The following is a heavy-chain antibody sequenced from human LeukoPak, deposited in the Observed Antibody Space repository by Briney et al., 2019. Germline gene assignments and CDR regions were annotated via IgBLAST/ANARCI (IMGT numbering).Heavy chain of an antibody. D-gene: IGHD2-2*01. CDR3: ARGYCSSTSCYGWSDP. CDR2: IYYSGNT. V-gene: IGHV4-39*01. Sequence: SETLSLTCTVSGDSFSSSSDIWGWIRQSPGKGLEWIGSIYYSGNTYYNPSLKSRVTTSVDRSNNQFSLRLTSVTAADTAVYYCARGYCSSTSCYGWSDPWGQGILVAVSS. CDR1: GDSFSSSSDI. J-gene: IGHJ5*02.